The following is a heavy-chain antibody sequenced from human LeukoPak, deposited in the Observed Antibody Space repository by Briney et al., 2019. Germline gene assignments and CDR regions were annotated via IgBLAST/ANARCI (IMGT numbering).Heavy chain of an antibody. CDR3: ATYYYGSGSSTKVDY. CDR2: IYSGGST. J-gene: IGHJ4*02. V-gene: IGHV3-66*01. Sequence: GGSLRLSCAASGFTVSNNYINWVRQAPGKGLEWVSVIYSGGSTYYADSVKGRFIISRDNSKNTLYLQMNSLRVEDTAVYYCATYYYGSGSSTKVDYWGQGTLVTVSS. CDR1: GFTVSNNY. D-gene: IGHD3-10*01.